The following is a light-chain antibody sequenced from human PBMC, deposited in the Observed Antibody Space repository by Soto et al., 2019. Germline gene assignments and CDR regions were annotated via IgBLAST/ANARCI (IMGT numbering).Light chain of an antibody. CDR3: QQLNIFPPLFT. J-gene: IGKJ3*01. Sequence: DIQLTQSPSFLSASVGDRVTITCRASQGIRSYLAWYQQRPGKAPELLIYGASTLRTGVASRFSGSGSGTEFTHTISSLQPEDFATYFCQQLNIFPPLFTFGPGTKVDIK. V-gene: IGKV1-9*01. CDR1: QGIRSY. CDR2: GAS.